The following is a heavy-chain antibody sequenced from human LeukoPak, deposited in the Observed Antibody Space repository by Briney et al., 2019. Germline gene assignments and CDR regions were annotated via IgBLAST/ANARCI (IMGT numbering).Heavy chain of an antibody. J-gene: IGHJ5*02. V-gene: IGHV3-23*01. D-gene: IGHD6-13*01. Sequence: PGGSLRLSCAASGFTFSRSDMVWAGQAPGRGLRWFSIISGSGGSTFYAGSVRGRFTISRDNSKNIVSLQMKSLRAEDTAVYHCAKKGDSWSPRFDPWGQGTLVTVSS. CDR3: AKKGDSWSPRFDP. CDR2: ISGSGGST. CDR1: GFTFSRSD.